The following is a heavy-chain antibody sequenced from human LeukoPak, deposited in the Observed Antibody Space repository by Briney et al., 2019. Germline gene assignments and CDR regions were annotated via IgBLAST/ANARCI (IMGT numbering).Heavy chain of an antibody. D-gene: IGHD6-19*01. J-gene: IGHJ4*02. V-gene: IGHV3-74*01. CDR1: GFTFSTYW. CDR2: INSDGSST. Sequence: PGGSLRLSCAASGFTFSTYWMHWVRQAPGKGLVWVSRINSDGSSTSYADSVKGRFTISRDNAKNSLYLQMNSLRAEDTAVYYCAKDISSGWYEKGPKFDYWGQGTLVTVSS. CDR3: AKDISSGWYEKGPKFDY.